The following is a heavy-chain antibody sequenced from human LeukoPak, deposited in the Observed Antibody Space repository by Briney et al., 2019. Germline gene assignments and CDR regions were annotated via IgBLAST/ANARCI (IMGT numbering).Heavy chain of an antibody. CDR2: IYYTGST. V-gene: IGHV4-59*01. CDR3: ATHPTVITRFDI. Sequence: PSETLSLTCSVSGGSIGRYWWSWIRQPPGKGLDWIGYIYYTGSTNCNPSPKSRVTISLDISKNRLSLKLSSVTAADTVVYYCATHPTVITRFDIWGQGTMVTVSS. CDR1: GGSIGRYW. J-gene: IGHJ3*02. D-gene: IGHD4-23*01.